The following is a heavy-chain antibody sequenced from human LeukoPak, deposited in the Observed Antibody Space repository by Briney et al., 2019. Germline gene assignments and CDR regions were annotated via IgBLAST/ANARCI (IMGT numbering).Heavy chain of an antibody. Sequence: GGSLRLSCAASEFIVSSNYMSWVRQAPGKGLEWVSVIYSGGSTYYADSVKGRFTISRDNSKNTLYFQMNSLRAEDTAVYYCARHVVAVGFDYWGQGTLVTVSS. D-gene: IGHD3-22*01. J-gene: IGHJ4*02. CDR1: EFIVSSNY. V-gene: IGHV3-53*01. CDR2: IYSGGST. CDR3: ARHVVAVGFDY.